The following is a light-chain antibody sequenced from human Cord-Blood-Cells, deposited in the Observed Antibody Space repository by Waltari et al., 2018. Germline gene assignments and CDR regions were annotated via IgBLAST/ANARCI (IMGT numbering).Light chain of an antibody. V-gene: IGLV2-14*01. CDR2: DVS. CDR1: SSDGGGYNY. Sequence: QSALTQPASVSGSPGQSITISCPGTSSDGGGYNYVSWYQQHPGKAPKLMIYDVSNRPSGVSNRFSGSKSGNTASLTISGLQAEDEADYYCSSYTSSSTYVVFGGGTKLIVL. CDR3: SSYTSSSTYVV. J-gene: IGLJ2*01.